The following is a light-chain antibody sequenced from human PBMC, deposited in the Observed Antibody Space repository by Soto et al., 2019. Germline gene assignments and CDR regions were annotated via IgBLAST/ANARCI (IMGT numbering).Light chain of an antibody. CDR3: MQSLQTPWT. J-gene: IGKJ1*01. Sequence: DNVMTQSPLSLPVTPGEPASISCRSSQTLLHSNGYNYLDWYLQKPGQSPQLLISLGSDRASGVPDRFSGSGSGTDFTLKISRVEAENVGVYYCMQSLQTPWTFGQGTNVGIK. CDR1: QTLLHSNGYNY. CDR2: LGS. V-gene: IGKV2-28*01.